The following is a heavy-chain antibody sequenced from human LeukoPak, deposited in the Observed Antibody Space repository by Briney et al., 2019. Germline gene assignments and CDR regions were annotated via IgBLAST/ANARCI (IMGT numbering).Heavy chain of an antibody. V-gene: IGHV1-69*06. J-gene: IGHJ5*02. CDR1: GGTFSSYA. CDR2: IIPIFGTA. Sequence: SVKVSCKASGGTFSSYAISWVQQAPGQGLEWMGGIIPIFGTANYAQNFQGRVTITADKSTSTAYMELSSLRSEDTAVYYCAREVIMITFGGAPGWFDPWGQGTLVTVSS. CDR3: AREVIMITFGGAPGWFDP. D-gene: IGHD3-16*01.